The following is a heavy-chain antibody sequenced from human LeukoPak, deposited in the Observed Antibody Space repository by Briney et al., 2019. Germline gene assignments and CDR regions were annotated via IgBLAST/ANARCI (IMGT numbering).Heavy chain of an antibody. CDR3: ARGGTRGYSYGFDY. CDR1: GYTFDSYG. Sequence: GASVKVSCKASGYTFDSYGISWVRQAPGQGLEWMGWISAYNGNTNYAQKFQGRVTMTTDTSTRTAYMELRSLRSDDTAVYYCARGGTRGYSYGFDYWGQGTLVTVSS. V-gene: IGHV1-18*01. D-gene: IGHD5-18*01. CDR2: ISAYNGNT. J-gene: IGHJ4*02.